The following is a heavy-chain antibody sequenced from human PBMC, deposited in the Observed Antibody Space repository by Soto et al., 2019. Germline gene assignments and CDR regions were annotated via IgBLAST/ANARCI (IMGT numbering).Heavy chain of an antibody. J-gene: IGHJ6*03. CDR1: GFTFSSYG. V-gene: IGHV3-33*01. Sequence: GSPKPSFAASGFTFSSYGIHLVPQAPGKGLEWGAVIWYDGSNKYYANSLKGRFTISRDNSKNTLYLQINNLRAEDTAFYYCTRDIVVIVVVPAAMGRYGYYYMDVWGKGTTFTVP. CDR2: IWYDGSNK. D-gene: IGHD2-2*01. CDR3: TRDIVVIVVVPAAMGRYGYYYMDV.